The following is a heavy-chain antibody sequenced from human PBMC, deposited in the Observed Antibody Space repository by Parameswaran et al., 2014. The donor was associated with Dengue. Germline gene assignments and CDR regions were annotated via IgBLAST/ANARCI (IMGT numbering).Heavy chain of an antibody. CDR2: IYPGDSDT. CDR3: ARHARGGYDPRGWFDP. Sequence: VRQMPGKGLEWMGIIYPGDSDTRYSPSFQGQVTISADKSISTAYLQWSSLKASDTAMYYCARHARGGYDPRGWFDPWGQGTLVTVSS. D-gene: IGHD5-12*01. V-gene: IGHV5-51*01. J-gene: IGHJ5*02.